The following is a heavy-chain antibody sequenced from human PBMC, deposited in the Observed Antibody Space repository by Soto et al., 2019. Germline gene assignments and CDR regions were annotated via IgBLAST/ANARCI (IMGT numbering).Heavy chain of an antibody. J-gene: IGHJ5*02. D-gene: IGHD3-3*01. CDR3: AKASGRGITIFGVVPGNWFDP. Sequence: PGGSLRLSCAASGFTFSSYAMSWVRQAPGKGLEWVSAISGSGGSTYYVDSVKGRFTISRDNSKNTLYLQMNSLRAEDTAVYYCAKASGRGITIFGVVPGNWFDPWGQGTLVTVSS. V-gene: IGHV3-23*01. CDR2: ISGSGGST. CDR1: GFTFSSYA.